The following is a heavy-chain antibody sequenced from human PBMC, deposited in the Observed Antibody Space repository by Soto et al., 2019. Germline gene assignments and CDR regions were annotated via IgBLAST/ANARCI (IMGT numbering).Heavy chain of an antibody. V-gene: IGHV1-8*02. D-gene: IGHD5-18*01. Sequence: ASVKVSCKASGYTFTSYGITWVRQAPGQGLEWMGWMNPNSGNTGYAQKFQGRVTMSRNTSISTAYMELSSLRSEDTAVYYCAREGGYSYGSDYWGQGTLVTSPQ. CDR2: MNPNSGNT. J-gene: IGHJ4*02. CDR3: AREGGYSYGSDY. CDR1: GYTFTSYG.